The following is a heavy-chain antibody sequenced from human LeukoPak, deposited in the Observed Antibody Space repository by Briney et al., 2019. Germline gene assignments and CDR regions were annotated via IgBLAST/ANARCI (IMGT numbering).Heavy chain of an antibody. V-gene: IGHV4-39*07. D-gene: IGHD5-18*01. J-gene: IGHJ4*02. CDR2: IYYSGST. CDR1: GFTFSSYE. CDR3: ARVSDTAISSSFDY. Sequence: PGGSLRLSCAASGFTFSSYEMNWVRQPPGKGLEWIGSIYYSGSTYYNPSLKSRVTISVDTSKNQFSLKLSSVTAADTAVYYCARVSDTAISSSFDYWGQGTLVTVSS.